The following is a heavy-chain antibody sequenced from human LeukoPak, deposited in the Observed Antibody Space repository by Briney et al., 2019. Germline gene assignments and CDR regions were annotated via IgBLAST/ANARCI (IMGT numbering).Heavy chain of an antibody. J-gene: IGHJ4*02. CDR3: ARGLRYSGSYWGPYYFDY. CDR2: IYIDGTT. V-gene: IGHV4-61*02. Sequence: SETLSLTCTVAGGSISSGGYLWSWIRQPAGKGLEWIGRIYIDGTTNYNPSLKSRVTISVDTSKNQFSLRLSSVTAADTAVYYCARGLRYSGSYWGPYYFDYWGQRTLVTVSS. D-gene: IGHD1-26*01. CDR1: GGSISSGGYL.